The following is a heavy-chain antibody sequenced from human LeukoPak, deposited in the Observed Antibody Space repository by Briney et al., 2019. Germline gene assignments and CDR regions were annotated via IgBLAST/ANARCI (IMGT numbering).Heavy chain of an antibody. CDR3: ARAPTYYYGSGSYAPYNWFDP. Sequence: ASVKVSCKVSGYTFISYGITWVRQAPGQGLEWMGWISAYNGNTNYAQKLQGRVTMTTDTFTSTAYMELRSLRSDDTAVYYCARAPTYYYGSGSYAPYNWFDPWGQGTLVTVSS. V-gene: IGHV1-18*01. D-gene: IGHD3-10*01. CDR1: GYTFISYG. CDR2: ISAYNGNT. J-gene: IGHJ5*02.